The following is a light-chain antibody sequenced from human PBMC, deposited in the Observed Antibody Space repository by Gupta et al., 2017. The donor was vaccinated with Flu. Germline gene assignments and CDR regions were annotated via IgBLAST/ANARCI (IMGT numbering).Light chain of an antibody. V-gene: IGLV1-40*01. Sequence: SVLPHPPPVSHAPLRPVSVACAASSSNIGAGYDVHWYQQLPGKVPKLLIHTNNNRPSGVPDRFSGSKSATSASLAITGLQAADEADYYCQSYDSSLSGSVFGGGTKLTVL. J-gene: IGLJ3*02. CDR3: QSYDSSLSGSV. CDR2: TNN. CDR1: SSNIGAGYD.